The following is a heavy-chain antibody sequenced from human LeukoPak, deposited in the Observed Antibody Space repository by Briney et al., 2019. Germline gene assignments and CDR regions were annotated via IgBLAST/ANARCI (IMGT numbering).Heavy chain of an antibody. CDR1: GESSFSNYY. J-gene: IGHJ4*02. CDR3: SRQVVGNDY. Sequence: SETLSLTCAVYGESSFSNYYWSWIRQTPGGALEWIGEINHSGYTNYNPSLKSRVTLSIDTSKNQFSLRLNSVAAADTAFYYCSRQVVGNDYWGQGTLVTVSS. D-gene: IGHD3-22*01. CDR2: INHSGYT. V-gene: IGHV4-34*01.